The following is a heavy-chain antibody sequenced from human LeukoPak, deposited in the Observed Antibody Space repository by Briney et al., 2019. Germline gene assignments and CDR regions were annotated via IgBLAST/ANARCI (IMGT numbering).Heavy chain of an antibody. V-gene: IGHV5-51*01. D-gene: IGHD6-6*01. CDR1: GYSFTNYW. CDR3: ARRGESIPVLSP. CDR2: IYPGDSDT. Sequence: GESLKISCKGSGYSFTNYWIAWVGQMPGKGLEWMGIIYPGDSDTRYSPSFQGQDTISANKSISTAYLQWSSLKASDTAMYYCARRGESIPVLSPWGQGTLVTVSS. J-gene: IGHJ5*02.